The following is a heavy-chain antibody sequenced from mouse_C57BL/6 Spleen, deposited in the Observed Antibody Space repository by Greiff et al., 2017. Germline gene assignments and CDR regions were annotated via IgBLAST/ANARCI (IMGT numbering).Heavy chain of an antibody. CDR1: GFTFSSYG. V-gene: IGHV5-6*01. CDR3: ARHGLRYWYFDV. D-gene: IGHD1-1*01. CDR2: ISSGGSYT. J-gene: IGHJ1*03. Sequence: EVQLVESGGDLVKPGGSLKLSCAASGFTFSSYGMSWVRQTPDKRLEWVATISSGGSYTYYPDSVKGRFTISRDNAKNTLYLQMSSLKSEDTARYYCARHGLRYWYFDVWGTGTTVTVSS.